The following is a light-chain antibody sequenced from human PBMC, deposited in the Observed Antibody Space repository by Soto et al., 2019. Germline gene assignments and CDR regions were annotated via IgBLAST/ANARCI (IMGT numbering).Light chain of an antibody. CDR2: EVA. J-gene: IGLJ1*01. CDR1: SSDIGAYNF. CDR3: TSYRSATTPPYG. Sequence: QSALTQPASVSGSPGQSITISCTGTSSDIGAYNFVSWYQHHPGKAPKLLIYEVAYRPSGISNRFSGSKSANTASLSISGLQAEDEADYFCTSYRSATTPPYGFGSGTKVTVL. V-gene: IGLV2-14*01.